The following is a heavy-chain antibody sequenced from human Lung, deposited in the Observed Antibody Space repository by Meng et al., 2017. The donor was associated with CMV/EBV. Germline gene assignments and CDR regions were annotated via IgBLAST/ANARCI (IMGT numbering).Heavy chain of an antibody. D-gene: IGHD2-15*01. CDR1: GGSVSSGSYY. CDR3: ARGFRGGYYYYYGMDV. CDR2: IYYSGST. Sequence: SETLSLXCTVSGGSVSSGSYYWSWIRQPPGKGLEWIGYIYYSGSTNYNPSLKSRVTISVDTSKNQFSLKLSSVTAADTAVYYCARGFRGGYYYYYGMDVWGQGXPVTVSS. J-gene: IGHJ6*02. V-gene: IGHV4-61*01.